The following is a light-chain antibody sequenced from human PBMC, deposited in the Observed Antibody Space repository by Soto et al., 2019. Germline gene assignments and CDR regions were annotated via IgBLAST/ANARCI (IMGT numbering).Light chain of an antibody. CDR1: NSDVGGYNY. V-gene: IGLV2-14*01. CDR3: CSYTPNNTWV. Sequence: SVLTQPASVSGSPGQSITISCTGTNSDVGGYNYVSWYQQHPGKAPKLIIYEVSDRPSGISTRFSASKSGNAASLTISGLQPGDEADYYCCSYTPNNTWVFGGGTKVTVL. J-gene: IGLJ3*02. CDR2: EVS.